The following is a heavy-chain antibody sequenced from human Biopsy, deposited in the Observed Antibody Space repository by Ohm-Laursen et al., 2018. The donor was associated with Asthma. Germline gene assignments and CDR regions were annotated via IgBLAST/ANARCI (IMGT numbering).Heavy chain of an antibody. CDR1: PGSINDYY. V-gene: IGHV4-59*01. D-gene: IGHD3-16*01. J-gene: IGHJ4*02. CDR2: VHSSGST. Sequence: SETLSLTCTVSPGSINDYYWNWIRQFPGKGLEWIGYVHSSGSTRFNPSLKSRVTVSVDTSVDQAPLNLTSVIAADTAVYYCARDQGDSKFDYWGQGILVTVSS. CDR3: ARDQGDSKFDY.